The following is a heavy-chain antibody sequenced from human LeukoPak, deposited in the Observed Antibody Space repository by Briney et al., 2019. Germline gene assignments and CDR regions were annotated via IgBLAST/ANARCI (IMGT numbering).Heavy chain of an antibody. Sequence: ASVKVSCKASGYTFASYGISWVRQAPGQGLEWMGWISAYNGNTNYAQKLQGRVTMTTDTSTSTAYMELRSLGSDDTAVYYCARDQEMATGFDYWGQGTLVTVSS. D-gene: IGHD5-24*01. J-gene: IGHJ4*02. CDR3: ARDQEMATGFDY. CDR1: GYTFASYG. CDR2: ISAYNGNT. V-gene: IGHV1-18*01.